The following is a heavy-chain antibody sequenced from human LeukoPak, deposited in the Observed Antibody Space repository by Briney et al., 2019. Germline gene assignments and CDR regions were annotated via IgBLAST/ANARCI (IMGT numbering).Heavy chain of an antibody. J-gene: IGHJ4*02. V-gene: IGHV4-39*07. Sequence: SETLSLTCTVSGGSISSSTYHWGWIRQPPGKGLEWIGSIYYSGSTYCNPSLKSRVTISVDTSKNQFSLKLSSVTAADTAVYYCARNAVFCSGGSCYLAYFDYWGQGSLVTVSS. CDR1: GGSISSSTYH. CDR2: IYYSGST. CDR3: ARNAVFCSGGSCYLAYFDY. D-gene: IGHD2-15*01.